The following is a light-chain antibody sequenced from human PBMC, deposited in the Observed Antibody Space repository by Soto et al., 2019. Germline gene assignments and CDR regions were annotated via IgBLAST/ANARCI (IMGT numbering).Light chain of an antibody. J-gene: IGKJ3*01. Sequence: DIVMTQSPDSLAVSLGERATISCRSSQSLSYNSNNRTRLAWYQQRPGQSPKLLIYWASTRESGVPDRFSGRGFGTDFTLPISSLQAADVAVYYCQQYYIPPLTFGPGTKVDLK. CDR1: QSLSYNSNNRTR. V-gene: IGKV4-1*01. CDR3: QQYYIPPLT. CDR2: WAS.